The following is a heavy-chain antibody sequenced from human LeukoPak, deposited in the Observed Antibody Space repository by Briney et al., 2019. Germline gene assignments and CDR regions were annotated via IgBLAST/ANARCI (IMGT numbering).Heavy chain of an antibody. V-gene: IGHV4-39*01. CDR3: ARTFLYYDGSGYYEYYFDY. Sequence: SETLSLTCTVSGGSISSSSYYWGWIRQPPGKGLEGIGSNYYSGSTYYKPSLKSRVTISVDTSKNQFSLKLSSVTAADTAVYYCARTFLYYDGSGYYEYYFDYWGQGTLVTVSS. J-gene: IGHJ4*02. D-gene: IGHD3-22*01. CDR1: GGSISSSSYY. CDR2: NYYSGST.